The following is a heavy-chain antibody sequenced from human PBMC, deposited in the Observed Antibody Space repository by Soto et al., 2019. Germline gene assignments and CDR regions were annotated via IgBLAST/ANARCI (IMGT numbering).Heavy chain of an antibody. CDR3: AKTAAARPNHYLDS. Sequence: GGSLRLSCAATGFTFSSYAMSWVRQAPGKGLEWVSVISGSGGGTYYADSVKGRFTISRDKSKNTLYMQMNSQIVEDTAVFYCAKTAAARPNHYLDSWGQGTLVTVSS. J-gene: IGHJ4*02. CDR1: GFTFSSYA. D-gene: IGHD6-25*01. V-gene: IGHV3-23*01. CDR2: ISGSGGGT.